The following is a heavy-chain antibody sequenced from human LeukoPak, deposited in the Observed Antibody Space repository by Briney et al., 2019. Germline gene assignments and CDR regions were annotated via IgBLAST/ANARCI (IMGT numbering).Heavy chain of an antibody. D-gene: IGHD6-19*01. CDR3: GKSGSRDWDYFEY. J-gene: IGHJ4*02. CDR2: ITSGFTP. V-gene: IGHV3-23*01. Sequence: SGGSLSLSCAASGLTFSDYAMSWFRQAPGKGLEWVSGITSGFTPHYADSVRGRFTISRANSKNTLFMQMNSLRAEDTAVYYCGKSGSRDWDYFEYWGQGTLVTASS. CDR1: GLTFSDYA.